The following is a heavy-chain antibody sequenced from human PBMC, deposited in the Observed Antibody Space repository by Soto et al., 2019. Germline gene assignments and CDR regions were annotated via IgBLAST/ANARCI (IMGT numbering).Heavy chain of an antibody. CDR3: ARLYYDFWSGDYYYYMDV. J-gene: IGHJ6*03. Sequence: SETLSPPCTVSRDSIRSYHWSWIRQPPGKGLEWIGYVYNSGSTNYNPSLKSRVTISIDTSKSQFSLKLSSVTAADTAVYYCARLYYDFWSGDYYYYMDVWGKGTTVTVSS. D-gene: IGHD3-3*01. CDR2: VYNSGST. V-gene: IGHV4-59*08. CDR1: RDSIRSYH.